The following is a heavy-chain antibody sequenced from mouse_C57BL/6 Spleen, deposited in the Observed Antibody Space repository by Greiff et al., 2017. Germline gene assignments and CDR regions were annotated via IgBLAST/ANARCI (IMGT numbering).Heavy chain of an antibody. V-gene: IGHV1-69*01. CDR2: IDPSDSYT. D-gene: IGHD1-1*01. J-gene: IGHJ2*01. CDR3: AIRYYGSTDYFDY. CDR1: GYTFTSYW. Sequence: QVQLQQPGAELVMPGASVKLSCKASGYTFTSYWMHWVKQRPGQGLEWIGEIDPSDSYTNYNQKFKGKSTLTVDKSSSTAYMQLSSLTSEDSAVYYCAIRYYGSTDYFDYWGQGTTLTVSS.